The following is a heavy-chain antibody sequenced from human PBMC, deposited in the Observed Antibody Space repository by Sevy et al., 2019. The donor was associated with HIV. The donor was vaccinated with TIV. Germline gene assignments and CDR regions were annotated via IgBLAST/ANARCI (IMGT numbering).Heavy chain of an antibody. CDR3: ANKRGYSHGPFDY. CDR1: GDSISSSDSY. CDR2: IHFSGGT. Sequence: SETLSLTCTVSGDSISSSDSYWSWIRQPPGKGLEWIGYIHFSGGTYYNPFLKSRVAMSVDTSERQFSLRLSFMTAADTAVYYCANKRGYSHGPFDYWGQGALVTVSS. V-gene: IGHV4-30-4*01. J-gene: IGHJ4*02. D-gene: IGHD5-12*01.